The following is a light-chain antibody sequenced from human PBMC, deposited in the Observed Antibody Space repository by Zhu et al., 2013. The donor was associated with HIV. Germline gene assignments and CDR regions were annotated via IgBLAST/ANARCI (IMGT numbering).Light chain of an antibody. CDR2: EAS. J-gene: IGKJ1*01. CDR1: QSVSSN. V-gene: IGKV3-11*01. Sequence: EIVMTQSPATLSVSPGERATLSCRASQSVSSNLAWYQQKPGQAPRLLIYEASTRAPGIPTRFSGSGSGTDFTLTISSLEPEDSALYYCQHRANWPRTFGQGTKVEI. CDR3: QHRANWPRT.